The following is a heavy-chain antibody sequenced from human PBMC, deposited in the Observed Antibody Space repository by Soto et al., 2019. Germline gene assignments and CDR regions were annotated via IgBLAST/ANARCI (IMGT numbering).Heavy chain of an antibody. J-gene: IGHJ3*02. CDR1: GGSFSGYY. CDR3: ARGDWEAFDI. CDR2: IIHSGST. V-gene: IGHV4-34*01. D-gene: IGHD1-26*01. Sequence: SETLSLTCAVYGGSFSGYYWSWIRQPPGKGLELFGEIIHSGSTNYNPSLKSRVTISVDTSKNQFSLKLSSVTAADTAVYYCARGDWEAFDIWGQGTMVTVSS.